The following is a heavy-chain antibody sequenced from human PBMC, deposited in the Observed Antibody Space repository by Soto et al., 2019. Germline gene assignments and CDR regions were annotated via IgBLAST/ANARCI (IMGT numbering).Heavy chain of an antibody. CDR3: ARDSPDYGGNSAVGFDP. V-gene: IGHV1-46*01. CDR1: GYTFTSYY. D-gene: IGHD4-17*01. Sequence: ASVKVSCKASGYTFTSYYMXWVRQAPGQGLEWMGIINPSGGSTSYAQKFQGRVTMTRDTSTSTVYMELSSLRSEDTAVYYCARDSPDYGGNSAVGFDPWGQGTLVTVSS. J-gene: IGHJ5*02. CDR2: INPSGGST.